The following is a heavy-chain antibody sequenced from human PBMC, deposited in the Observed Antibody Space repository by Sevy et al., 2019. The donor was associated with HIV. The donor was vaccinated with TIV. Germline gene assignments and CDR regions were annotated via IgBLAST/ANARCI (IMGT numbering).Heavy chain of an antibody. V-gene: IGHV4-31*03. J-gene: IGHJ5*02. CDR2: IYYTGTT. CDR1: GDSINNGDYY. D-gene: IGHD4-4*01. Sequence: SETLSLTCTVSGDSINNGDYYWSWICQHPGKGLEWIGKIYYTGTTYYNPSLQSRLRISVERSENTLSLSLRSVTAADTAVYYCARTTVTTLSSARNNWFDPWGQGTLVTVSS. CDR3: ARTTVTTLSSARNNWFDP.